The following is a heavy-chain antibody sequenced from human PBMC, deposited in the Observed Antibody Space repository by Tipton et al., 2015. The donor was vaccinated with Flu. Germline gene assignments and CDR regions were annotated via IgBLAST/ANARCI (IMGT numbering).Heavy chain of an antibody. J-gene: IGHJ5*02. Sequence: TLSLTCAVSGVSISSGGYYWSWIRQHPGKGLEWIGYIYFTGKTYYNSSLQSRVSISVDTSKNQFSLKLSSVTAADTAVYYCARVGGDYRDSSGFIPWFDLWGQGTLVTVSS. CDR3: ARVGGDYRDSSGFIPWFDL. CDR1: GVSISSGGYY. CDR2: IYFTGKT. D-gene: IGHD3-22*01. V-gene: IGHV4-31*11.